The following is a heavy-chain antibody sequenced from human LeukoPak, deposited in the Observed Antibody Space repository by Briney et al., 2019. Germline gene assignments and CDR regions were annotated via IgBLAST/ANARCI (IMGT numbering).Heavy chain of an antibody. D-gene: IGHD4-17*01. Sequence: ASVKVSCKASGYTFTGYYMHWVRQAPGQGLEWMGWINPNSGGTNYAQKFQGRVTMTRDTSISTAYMELSRLRSDDTAVYYCASRDYAAYYYGMDVWGQGTTVTVSS. CDR2: INPNSGGT. CDR1: GYTFTGYY. CDR3: ASRDYAAYYYGMDV. V-gene: IGHV1-2*02. J-gene: IGHJ6*02.